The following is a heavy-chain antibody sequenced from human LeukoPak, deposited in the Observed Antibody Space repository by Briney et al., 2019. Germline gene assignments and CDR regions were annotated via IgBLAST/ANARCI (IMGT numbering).Heavy chain of an antibody. J-gene: IGHJ4*02. Sequence: SETLSLTCAVYGGSFSGYYWSWIRQPPGKGLEWIGEINHSGSTNYNPSLKSRVTISVDTSKNQFCLRLSSVTAADTAVYYCASRWGTRGYWGQGTLVTVSS. D-gene: IGHD1-14*01. CDR3: ASRWGTRGY. CDR2: INHSGST. CDR1: GGSFSGYY. V-gene: IGHV4-34*01.